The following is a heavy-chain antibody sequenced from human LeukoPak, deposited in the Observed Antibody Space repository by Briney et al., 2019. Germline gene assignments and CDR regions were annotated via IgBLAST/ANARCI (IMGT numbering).Heavy chain of an antibody. CDR3: TSRMGSSENDY. CDR1: GFTFSSYA. V-gene: IGHV3-23*01. D-gene: IGHD1-26*01. J-gene: IGHJ4*02. CDR2: ISGSGGST. Sequence: GGSLRLSCAASGFTFSSYAMSWVRQAPGKGLEWVSSISGSGGSTYYADSVKGRFTISRDNSKNTAYLQMNSLKTEDTAVYYCTSRMGSSENDYWGQGTLVTASS.